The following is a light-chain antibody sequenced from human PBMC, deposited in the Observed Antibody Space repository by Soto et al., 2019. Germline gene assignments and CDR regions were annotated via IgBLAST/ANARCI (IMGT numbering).Light chain of an antibody. CDR3: SSYAGSNNFV. Sequence: QSVLTQPASVSGSPGQSITISCTGTRSDVGGYNYVSWYQQLPGKAPKLMIYEVSKRPSGVSNRFSGSKSGNTASLTVSGLRAEDEADYYCSSYAGSNNFVFGSGTKVTVL. CDR2: EVS. J-gene: IGLJ1*01. V-gene: IGLV2-8*01. CDR1: RSDVGGYNY.